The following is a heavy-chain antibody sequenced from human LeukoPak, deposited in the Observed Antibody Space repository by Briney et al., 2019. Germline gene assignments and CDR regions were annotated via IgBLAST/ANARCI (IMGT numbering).Heavy chain of an antibody. V-gene: IGHV3-48*02. CDR2: INHNGETI. CDR3: ARDNDWAFDY. J-gene: IGHJ4*02. CDR1: GFPFSSYV. D-gene: IGHD3-9*01. Sequence: GGSLRLSCAASGFPFSSYVMSWVHQAPGKGLEWVSYINHNGETIYYPDFVKGRFTISRDNAKNSLYLQMNSLRDEDTAVYYCARDNDWAFDYWGQGTLVTVSS.